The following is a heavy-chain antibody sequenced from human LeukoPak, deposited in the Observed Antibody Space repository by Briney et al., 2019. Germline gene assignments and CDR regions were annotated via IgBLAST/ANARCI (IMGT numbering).Heavy chain of an antibody. Sequence: ASVKVSCKASGYTFTSYYMHWVRQAPGQGLEWMGIINPSGGSTSYAQKFQGRVTMTRDMSTSTVYMELSSLRSEDTAVYYCARVSRVRGITDAFDIWGQGTVVTVSS. CDR2: INPSGGST. CDR3: ARVSRVRGITDAFDI. J-gene: IGHJ3*02. D-gene: IGHD3-10*01. CDR1: GYTFTSYY. V-gene: IGHV1-46*01.